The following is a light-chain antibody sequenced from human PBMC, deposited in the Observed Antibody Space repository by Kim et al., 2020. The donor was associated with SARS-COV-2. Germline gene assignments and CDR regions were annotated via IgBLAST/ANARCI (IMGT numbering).Light chain of an antibody. CDR3: QKYNSAPWT. J-gene: IGKJ1*01. CDR1: QDIAIA. Sequence: SVDDRVTIPCRARQDIAIALAWYQHKPCKLPQVLFYAAPPLQSGVPSRFSGSGSGTEFPLTSGSLQTEDVASYYCQKYNSAPWTFCSGTKVDSK. CDR2: AAP. V-gene: IGKV1-27*01.